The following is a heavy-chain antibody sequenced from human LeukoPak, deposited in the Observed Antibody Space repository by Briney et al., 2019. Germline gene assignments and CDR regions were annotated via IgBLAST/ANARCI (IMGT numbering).Heavy chain of an antibody. CDR2: IIPIFGTA. CDR3: AGRSGYYYYYMDV. J-gene: IGHJ6*03. Sequence: SVKVSCKASGGTLSSYAISWVRQAPGQGLEWMGGIIPIFGTANYAQKFQGRVTITTDESTSTAYMELSSLRSEDTAVYYCAGRSGYYYYYMDVWGKGTTVTVSS. V-gene: IGHV1-69*05. CDR1: GGTLSSYA.